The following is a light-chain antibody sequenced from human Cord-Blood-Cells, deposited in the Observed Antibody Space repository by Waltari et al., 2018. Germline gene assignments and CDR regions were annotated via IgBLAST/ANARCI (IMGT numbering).Light chain of an antibody. CDR2: WAS. CDR3: QQYYSTPRT. CDR1: QSVLYSSNNKNY. Sequence: DIVMTQSPDSLAVSLGESATINCKSNQSVLYSSNNKNYLAWYQQKPGQPPKLLIYWASTRESGVPDRFSGSGSGTDFTLTISSLQAEDVAVYYCQQYYSTPRTFGQGTKVEIK. V-gene: IGKV4-1*01. J-gene: IGKJ1*01.